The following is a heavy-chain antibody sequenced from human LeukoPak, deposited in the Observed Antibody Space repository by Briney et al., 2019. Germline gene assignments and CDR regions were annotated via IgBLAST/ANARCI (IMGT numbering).Heavy chain of an antibody. CDR3: ATDIRIVGATLYFDY. D-gene: IGHD1-26*01. J-gene: IGHJ4*02. V-gene: IGHV4-59*01. Sequence: SETLSLTCTVSGGSISNYYWSWIRQPPGKGLEWIGCMHSSGSTSYNLSLKSRLTMSIDTSKNQLSLKMRSVTTADTAVYYCATDIRIVGATLYFDYSGQGTLVTVSS. CDR2: MHSSGST. CDR1: GGSISNYY.